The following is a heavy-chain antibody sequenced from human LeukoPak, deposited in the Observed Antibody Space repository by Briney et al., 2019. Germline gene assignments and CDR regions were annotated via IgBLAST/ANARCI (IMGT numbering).Heavy chain of an antibody. Sequence: SVKVSCKAAGGAFSSYAFGWVRQAPGQGLEWMGGLIPMFRTPNYAQKFLGRVTITTDESTSTAYMELTSLGADDTAVYYCARDSTGTTWQLDYWGQGTLVTVSS. CDR1: GGAFSSYA. D-gene: IGHD1-1*01. V-gene: IGHV1-69*05. CDR2: LIPMFRTP. CDR3: ARDSTGTTWQLDY. J-gene: IGHJ4*02.